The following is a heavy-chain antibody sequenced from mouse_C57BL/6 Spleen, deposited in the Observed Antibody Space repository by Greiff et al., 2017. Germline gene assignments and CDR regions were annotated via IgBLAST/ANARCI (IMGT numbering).Heavy chain of an antibody. V-gene: IGHV1-72*01. D-gene: IGHD1-1*01. CDR1: GYTFTSYW. Sequence: QVQLQQSGAELVKPGASVKLSCKASGYTFTSYWMHWVKQRPGRGLEWIGRIDPNSGGTKYNEKFKSKATLTVDKPSSTAYMQISSLTSEDSAVYYCARGITTVVGPFDYWGQGTTLTVSS. CDR2: IDPNSGGT. CDR3: ARGITTVVGPFDY. J-gene: IGHJ2*01.